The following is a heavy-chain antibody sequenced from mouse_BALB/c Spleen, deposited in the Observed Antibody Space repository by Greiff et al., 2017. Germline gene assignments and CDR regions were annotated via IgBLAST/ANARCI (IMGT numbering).Heavy chain of an antibody. CDR3: ARRGGTLYYYAMDY. CDR2: INPSNGRT. Sequence: VQLQQPGAELVKPGASVKLSCKASGYTFTSYWMHWVKQRPGQGLEWIGEINPSNGRTNYNEKFKSKATLTVDKSSSTAYMQLSSLTSEDSAVYYCARRGGTLYYYAMDYWGQGTSVTVSS. D-gene: IGHD1-1*02. CDR1: GYTFTSYW. V-gene: IGHV1S81*02. J-gene: IGHJ4*01.